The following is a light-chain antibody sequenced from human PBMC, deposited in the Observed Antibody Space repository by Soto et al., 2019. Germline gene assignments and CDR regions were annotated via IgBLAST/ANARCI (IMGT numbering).Light chain of an antibody. J-gene: IGKJ1*01. CDR1: QNIFSW. CDR2: KAS. V-gene: IGKV1-5*03. Sequence: DIQLTQSPSTLSASVGDRVTITCRASQNIFSWLAWHQQKPGEAPKLLIYKASSLANGVPSRFSGSGSGTECTLTISSLQPDDFATYYFQQYNGYFRTFGQGTKVEIK. CDR3: QQYNGYFRT.